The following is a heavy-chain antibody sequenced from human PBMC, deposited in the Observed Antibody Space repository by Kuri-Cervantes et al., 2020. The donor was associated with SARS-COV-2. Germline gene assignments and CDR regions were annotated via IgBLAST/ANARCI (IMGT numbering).Heavy chain of an antibody. V-gene: IGHV3-30*02. D-gene: IGHD4-17*01. CDR2: IRYDGSNK. J-gene: IGHJ4*02. Sequence: GGSLRLSCAASGFTFSSYGVHWVRQAPGKGLEWVAFIRYDGSNKYYADSVKGRFTISRDNSKNTLYLQMNSLRAEDTAVYYCARDLNGDYLVDYWGQGTLVTVSS. CDR3: ARDLNGDYLVDY. CDR1: GFTFSSYG.